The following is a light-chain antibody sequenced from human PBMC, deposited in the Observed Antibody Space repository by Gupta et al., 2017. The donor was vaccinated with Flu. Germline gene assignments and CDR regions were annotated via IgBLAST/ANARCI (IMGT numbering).Light chain of an antibody. CDR3: QQEGHSPWT. J-gene: IGKJ1*01. Sequence: GTLSLSPGERATLSCRASQSVSSSILAWYQQKPGQAPRLLIYGASNRATGIPDRFSGSGSGTXFTLTIXRLEPEDFAVYYCQQEGHSPWTFGXGTKVEVK. V-gene: IGKV3-20*01. CDR1: QSVSSSI. CDR2: GAS.